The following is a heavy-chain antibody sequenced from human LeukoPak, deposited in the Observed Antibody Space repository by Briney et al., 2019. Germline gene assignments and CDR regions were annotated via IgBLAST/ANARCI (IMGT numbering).Heavy chain of an antibody. CDR1: GGSISSSSYY. D-gene: IGHD5-18*01. CDR3: ARDRMDTAMVYFDY. Sequence: SGTLSLTCTVSGGSISSSSYYWGWIRQPPGKGLEWIGYIYYSGSTNYNPSLKSRVTISVDTSKNQFSLKLSSVTAADTAVYYCARDRMDTAMVYFDYWGQGTLVTVSS. CDR2: IYYSGST. J-gene: IGHJ4*02. V-gene: IGHV4-39*07.